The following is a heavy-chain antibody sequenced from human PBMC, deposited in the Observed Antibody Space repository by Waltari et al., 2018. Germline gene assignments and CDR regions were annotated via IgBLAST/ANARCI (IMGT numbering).Heavy chain of an antibody. J-gene: IGHJ4*02. CDR2: IYYSGST. V-gene: IGHV4-59*01. Sequence: QVQLQESGPGLVKPSETLSLTCTVSGGSISSSSWSWIRQPPGKGLEWIGYIYYSGSTNYNPSLKSRVTISVDTSKNQFSLKLSSVTAADTAVYYCARYSRVTPWVIFDYWGQGTLVTVSS. CDR3: ARYSRVTPWVIFDY. D-gene: IGHD4-4*01. CDR1: GGSISSSS.